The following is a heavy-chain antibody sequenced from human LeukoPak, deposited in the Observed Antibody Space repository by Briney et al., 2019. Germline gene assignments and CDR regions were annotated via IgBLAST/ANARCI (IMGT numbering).Heavy chain of an antibody. V-gene: IGHV3-30*18. CDR2: ISYDGSNK. CDR1: GFTFSSYG. D-gene: IGHD1-26*01. CDR3: AKDRRGGSYSPFGE. Sequence: GGSLRLSCAASGFTFSSYGMHWVRQAPGKGLEWVAVISYDGSNKYYADSVKGRFTISRDNSKNTLYLQMNSLRAEDTAVYYCAKDRRGGSYSPFGEWGQGTLVTVSS. J-gene: IGHJ4*02.